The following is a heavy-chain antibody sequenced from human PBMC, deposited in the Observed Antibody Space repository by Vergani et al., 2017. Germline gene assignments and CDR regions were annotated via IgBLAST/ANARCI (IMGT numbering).Heavy chain of an antibody. CDR2: IKQDGSEK. J-gene: IGHJ4*02. V-gene: IGHV3-7*01. CDR3: ARLCGVDCSGFDY. CDR1: GFTFSSYW. Sequence: EVQLVESGGGLVQPGGSLRLSCAASGFTFSSYWMSWVRQAPGKGLEWVANIKQDGSEKYYVDSVKGRFTISRDNAKNSLYLQMNSLRAEDTAVYYCARLCGVDCSGFDYWGQGTLVTVSS. D-gene: IGHD2-21*01.